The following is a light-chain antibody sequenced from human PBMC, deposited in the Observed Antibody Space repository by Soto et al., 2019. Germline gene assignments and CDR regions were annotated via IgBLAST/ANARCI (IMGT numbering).Light chain of an antibody. V-gene: IGKV3-20*01. J-gene: IGKJ4*01. CDR1: QHVTTTY. CDR2: GAS. CDR3: QQYDSSFT. Sequence: IVLTQSPATLSLSPDERATLSCTASQHVTTTYIAWYQQKFGQAPRLLIYGASTRATGTPDRFTGGGFGTDFTLTISRVEPEDFAVYYCQQYDSSFTFGGGTKVDIK.